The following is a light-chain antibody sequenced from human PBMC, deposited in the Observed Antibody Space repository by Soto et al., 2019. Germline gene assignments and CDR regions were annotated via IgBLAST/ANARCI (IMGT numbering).Light chain of an antibody. V-gene: IGKV3-20*01. Sequence: DIVLTQSPGTLSLSPGERATLSCRASQSVSSSNFAWYQQKPGQAPRLLIYGASSRATGFPDRFSGRESGTDFTLNISRLEPEDFAVYYCQQYGSPPLTFGGGTKLEIK. CDR1: QSVSSSN. CDR3: QQYGSPPLT. CDR2: GAS. J-gene: IGKJ4*01.